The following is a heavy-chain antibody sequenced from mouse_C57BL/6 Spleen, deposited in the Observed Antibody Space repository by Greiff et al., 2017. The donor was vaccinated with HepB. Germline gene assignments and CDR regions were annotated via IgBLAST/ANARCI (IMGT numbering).Heavy chain of an antibody. J-gene: IGHJ2*01. CDR1: GFTFTDYY. D-gene: IGHD2-3*01. CDR2: IRNKANGYTT. Sequence: EVQGVESGGGLVQPGGSLSLSCAASGFTFTDYYMSWVRQPPGKALEWLGFIRNKANGYTTEYSASVKGRFTISRDNSQSILYLQMNALRAEDSATYYCARTGYYRYFDYWGQGTTLTVSS. CDR3: ARTGYYRYFDY. V-gene: IGHV7-3*01.